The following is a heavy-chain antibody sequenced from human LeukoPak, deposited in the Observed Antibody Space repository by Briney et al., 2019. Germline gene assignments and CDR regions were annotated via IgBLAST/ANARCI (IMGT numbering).Heavy chain of an antibody. CDR1: GFTFSNVW. D-gene: IGHD5-24*01. Sequence: GGSLRLSCAASGFTFSNVWMSWVRQAPGKGLEWVGRIISKTDGGTTDYTAPVKGRLTISRDDSKNTLYLQMNSLKTEDTALYYCTTERDYYFHYWGQGTLVTVSS. CDR2: IISKTDGGTT. V-gene: IGHV3-15*01. J-gene: IGHJ4*02. CDR3: TTERDYYFHY.